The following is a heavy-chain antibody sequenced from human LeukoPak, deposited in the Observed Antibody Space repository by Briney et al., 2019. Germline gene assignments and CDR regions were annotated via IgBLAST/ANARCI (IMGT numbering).Heavy chain of an antibody. Sequence: PSETLSLTCAVYGGSFSGYYWSWIRQPPGKGLEWIGEINHSGSTNYNPSLKSRVTISVDTSKYQFSLKLSSVTAADTAVYYCASLWPYQLSAFDIWGQGTMVTVSS. CDR2: INHSGST. CDR1: GGSFSGYY. V-gene: IGHV4-34*01. D-gene: IGHD2-2*01. J-gene: IGHJ3*02. CDR3: ASLWPYQLSAFDI.